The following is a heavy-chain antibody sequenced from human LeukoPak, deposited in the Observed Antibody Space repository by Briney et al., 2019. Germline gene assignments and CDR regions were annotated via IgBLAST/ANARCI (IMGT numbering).Heavy chain of an antibody. D-gene: IGHD6-13*01. V-gene: IGHV1-18*01. J-gene: IGHJ4*02. Sequence: ASAKVSCKASGYTFTSYGISWVRQAPGQGLEWMGWISAYNGNTNYAQKLQGRVTMTTDTSTSTAYMELRSLRSDDTAVYYCARDTSSSLDVGPSDYWGQGTLITVSS. CDR3: ARDTSSSLDVGPSDY. CDR2: ISAYNGNT. CDR1: GYTFTSYG.